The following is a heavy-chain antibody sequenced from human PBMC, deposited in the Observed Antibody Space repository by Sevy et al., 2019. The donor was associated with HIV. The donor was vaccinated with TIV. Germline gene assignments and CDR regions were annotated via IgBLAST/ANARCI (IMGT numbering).Heavy chain of an antibody. CDR2: SSSSSSYT. D-gene: IGHD3-22*01. CDR3: ARGANYYDSSGYYYA. V-gene: IGHV3-11*06. Sequence: GGSLRLSCAASGFTFSDYYMSWIRQAPGKGLEWVSYSSSSSSYTNYADSVKGRFTISRDNAKNSLYLQMNSLRAEDTAVYYCARGANYYDSSGYYYAWGQGTLVTVSS. CDR1: GFTFSDYY. J-gene: IGHJ4*02.